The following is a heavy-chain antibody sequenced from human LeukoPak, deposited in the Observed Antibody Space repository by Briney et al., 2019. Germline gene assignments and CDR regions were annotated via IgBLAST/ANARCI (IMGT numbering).Heavy chain of an antibody. V-gene: IGHV1-18*01. D-gene: IGHD1-1*01. CDR1: GYTFTSYG. J-gene: IGHJ6*02. CDR2: ISAYNGNT. Sequence: ASVKVSCKASGYTFTSYGISWVRQTPGQGLERMGWISAYNGNTNYAQKLQGRVTMTTDTSTSTAYMELRSLRSDDTAVYYCARDGDLTTLYYYYYGMDVWGQGTTVTVSS. CDR3: ARDGDLTTLYYYYYGMDV.